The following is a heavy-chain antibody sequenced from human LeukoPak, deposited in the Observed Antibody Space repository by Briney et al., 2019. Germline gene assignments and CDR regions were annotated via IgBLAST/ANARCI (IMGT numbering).Heavy chain of an antibody. CDR1: GGSISSYY. CDR2: IYYSGST. J-gene: IGHJ5*02. D-gene: IGHD2-2*01. CDR3: AGRYCSSTSCFETNWFDP. Sequence: SETLSLTCSVSGGSISSYYWSWIRQPPGKGLEWIGYIYYSGSTNYNPSLKSRVTISVDTSKNQFSLKLSSVTAADTAVYYCAGRYCSSTSCFETNWFDPWGQGTLVTVSS. V-gene: IGHV4-59*01.